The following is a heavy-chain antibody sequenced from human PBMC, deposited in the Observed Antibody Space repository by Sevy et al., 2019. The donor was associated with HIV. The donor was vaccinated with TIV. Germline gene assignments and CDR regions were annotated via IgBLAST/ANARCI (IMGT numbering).Heavy chain of an antibody. J-gene: IGHJ4*02. CDR2: IISSGSSK. CDR1: GFTFSSYE. CDR3: ARGPHHYYDSSAFFDY. D-gene: IGHD3-22*01. Sequence: GGSLRLSCTASGFTFSSYEMNWVRQAPGKGLKWVSNIISSGSSKYYADSVKGRFTISRDNAKNSLFLQMNSLRAEDTAVYYCARGPHHYYDSSAFFDYWGQGTLVTVSS. V-gene: IGHV3-48*03.